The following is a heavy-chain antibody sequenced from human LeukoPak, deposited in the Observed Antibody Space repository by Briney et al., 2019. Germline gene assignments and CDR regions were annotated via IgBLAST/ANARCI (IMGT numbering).Heavy chain of an antibody. CDR3: ARGLVRSGWYRVAFDI. CDR1: GGSFSGYY. V-gene: IGHV4-34*01. Sequence: SETLSLTCAVHGGSFSGYYWSRIRQPPGKGLEWIGEINHSGSTNYNPSLKSRVTISVDTSKNQFSLKLSSVTAADTAVYYCARGLVRSGWYRVAFDIWGQGTMVTVSS. CDR2: INHSGST. D-gene: IGHD6-19*01. J-gene: IGHJ3*02.